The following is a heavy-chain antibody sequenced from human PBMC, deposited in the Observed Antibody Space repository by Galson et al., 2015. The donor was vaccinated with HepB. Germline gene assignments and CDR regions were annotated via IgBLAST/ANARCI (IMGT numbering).Heavy chain of an antibody. CDR2: ISGPGTVT. CDR3: ANGGRYSGGLGS. CDR1: GFTFTTSA. J-gene: IGHJ4*02. V-gene: IGHV3-23*01. D-gene: IGHD1-26*01. Sequence: SLRLSCAASGFTFTTSAMSWVRQAPGKGLEWVSAISGPGTVTYYADSVKGRSTISRDNSKNTLYLQMNSLTAEDTAVYYCANGGRYSGGLGSWGQGTLVIVSS.